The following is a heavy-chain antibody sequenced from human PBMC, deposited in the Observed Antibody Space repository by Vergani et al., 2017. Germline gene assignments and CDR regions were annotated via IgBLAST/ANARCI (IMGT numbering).Heavy chain of an antibody. CDR1: GGSISSYY. CDR2: IYYSGST. V-gene: IGHV4-59*01. CDR3: ARGTSGYYYYYMDV. J-gene: IGHJ6*03. D-gene: IGHD3-3*01. Sequence: QVQLPQWGAGLVKPSETLSLTCTVSGGSISSYYWSWIRQPPGKGLEWIGYIYYSGSTNYNPSLKSRVTISVDTSKNQFSLKLSSVTAADTAVYYCARGTSGYYYYYMDVWGKGTTVTVSS.